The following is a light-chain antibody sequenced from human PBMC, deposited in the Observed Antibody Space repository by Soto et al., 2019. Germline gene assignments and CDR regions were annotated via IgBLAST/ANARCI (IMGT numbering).Light chain of an antibody. CDR1: RNVSIY. CDR2: ATS. J-gene: IGKJ5*01. V-gene: IGKV1-39*01. Sequence: EIPLTESPSSLPASVGGRPTLTRRASRNVSIYLNWYQHTPGKGPTLLIHATSNLQIGVPSRLSGSGSGTEFTLTISSMEPEDFGTYYCQRSYKMPSFGQGTRLEIK. CDR3: QRSYKMPS.